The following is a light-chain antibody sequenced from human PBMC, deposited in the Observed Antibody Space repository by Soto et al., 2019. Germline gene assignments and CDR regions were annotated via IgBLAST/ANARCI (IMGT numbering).Light chain of an antibody. J-gene: IGKJ3*01. CDR2: KAS. V-gene: IGKV1-5*03. CDR3: QQYDTYPFA. CDR1: QTISSW. Sequence: IQMTHSPSTLSASVGDRVTITCXASQTISSWLAWYQQKPGKAPKLLIYKASTLKSGVPSRFSGSGSGTEFTLTISSLQPEDFAAYYCQQYDTYPFAFGPGTKVDI.